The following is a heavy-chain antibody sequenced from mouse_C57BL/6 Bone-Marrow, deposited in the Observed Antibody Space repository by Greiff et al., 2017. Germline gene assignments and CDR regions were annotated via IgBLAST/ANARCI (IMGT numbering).Heavy chain of an antibody. V-gene: IGHV5-4*01. CDR2: ISDGGSYT. CDR3: AREDYYEGFAY. J-gene: IGHJ3*01. CDR1: GFTFSSYA. D-gene: IGHD2-4*01. Sequence: EVQLVESGGGLVKPGGSLKLSCAASGFTFSSYAMSWVRQTPEKRLEWVATISDGGSYTYYPDNVKGRFTISRDNAKNNLYLQMSHLKSEDTAMYYCAREDYYEGFAYWGQGTLGTVSA.